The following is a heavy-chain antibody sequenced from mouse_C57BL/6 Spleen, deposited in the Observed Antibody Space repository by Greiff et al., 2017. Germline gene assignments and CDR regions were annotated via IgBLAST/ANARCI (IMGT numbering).Heavy chain of an antibody. D-gene: IGHD2-1*01. J-gene: IGHJ4*01. CDR3: ARRGYYGNPSMDY. CDR2: INPNNGGT. Sequence: DVKLQESGPELVKPGASVKIPCKASGYTFTDYNMDWVKQSHGKSLEWIGDINPNNGGTIYNQKFKGKATLTVDKSSSTAYMELRSLTSEDTAVYYCARRGYYGNPSMDYWGQGTSVTVSS. CDR1: GYTFTDYN. V-gene: IGHV1-18*01.